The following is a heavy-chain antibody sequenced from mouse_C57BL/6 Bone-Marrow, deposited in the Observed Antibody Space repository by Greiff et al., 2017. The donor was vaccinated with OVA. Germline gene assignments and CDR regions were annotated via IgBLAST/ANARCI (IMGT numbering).Heavy chain of an antibody. Sequence: QVQLQQSGAELVKPGASVKLSCKASGYTFTSYWMQWVKQRPGQGLEWIGEIDPSDSYTNYNQKFKGKATLTVDTSSSTAYMQLSSLTSEDSAVYYCATAQATKFAYWGQGTLVTVSA. CDR3: ATAQATKFAY. CDR1: GYTFTSYW. V-gene: IGHV1-50*01. CDR2: IDPSDSYT. J-gene: IGHJ3*01. D-gene: IGHD3-2*02.